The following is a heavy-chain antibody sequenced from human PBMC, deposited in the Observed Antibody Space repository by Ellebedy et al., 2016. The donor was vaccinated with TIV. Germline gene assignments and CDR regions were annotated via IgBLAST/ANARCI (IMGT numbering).Heavy chain of an antibody. CDR3: ARDGRGYCSGGSCYPHYYYGMDV. CDR2: ISSSGSTI. D-gene: IGHD2-15*01. J-gene: IGHJ6*02. Sequence: GESLKISCAASGFTFSSYEMNWVRQAPGKGLEWVSYISSSGSTIYYADSVKGRFTISRDNAKNSLYLQMNSLRAEDTAVYYCARDGRGYCSGGSCYPHYYYGMDVWGQGTTVTVSS. V-gene: IGHV3-48*03. CDR1: GFTFSSYE.